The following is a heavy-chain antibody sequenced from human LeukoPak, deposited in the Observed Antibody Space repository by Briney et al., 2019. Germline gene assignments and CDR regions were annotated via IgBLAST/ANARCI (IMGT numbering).Heavy chain of an antibody. Sequence: SETLSLTCNVSGASMSNYYWVWIRQPPGKGLEWIGSIYHSGTTYSGSTYYNPSLKSRVTISLDTSKNQFSLKVGSMTAADTAVYYCARGYYDFWSGYYQMGGPIDYYYYYYMDVWGKGTTVTVSS. J-gene: IGHJ6*03. CDR3: ARGYYDFWSGYYQMGGPIDYYYYYYMDV. CDR2: IYHSGTTYSGST. V-gene: IGHV4-39*07. D-gene: IGHD3-3*01. CDR1: GASMSNYY.